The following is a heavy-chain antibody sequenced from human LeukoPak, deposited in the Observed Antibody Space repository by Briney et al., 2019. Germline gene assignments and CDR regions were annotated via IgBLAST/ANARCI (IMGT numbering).Heavy chain of an antibody. Sequence: GASVKVSCKASGYTFTNYYMHWVRQAPGEGLEWMGWINPNSGGTNYAQKFQGRVTMTRDTSISTAYMELSSLISDDTAVYYCASLRLLDCWGQGTLVTVSS. D-gene: IGHD5-12*01. V-gene: IGHV1-2*02. CDR2: INPNSGGT. J-gene: IGHJ4*02. CDR3: ASLRLLDC. CDR1: GYTFTNYY.